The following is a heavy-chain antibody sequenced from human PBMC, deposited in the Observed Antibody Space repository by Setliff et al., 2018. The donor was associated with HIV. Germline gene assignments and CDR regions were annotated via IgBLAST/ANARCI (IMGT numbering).Heavy chain of an antibody. CDR1: GFTFSDYY. V-gene: IGHV3-11*06. Sequence: GGSLRLSCAASGFTFSDYYMSWIRQAPGKGLEWVSYISSSSSYTNYADSVKGGFTISRDDAEKSVYLQMNSLRAEDTAVYYCARAGVVEGYYYYYYMDVWGKGTTVTVSS. D-gene: IGHD2-15*01. CDR2: ISSSSSYT. J-gene: IGHJ6*03. CDR3: ARAGVVEGYYYYYYMDV.